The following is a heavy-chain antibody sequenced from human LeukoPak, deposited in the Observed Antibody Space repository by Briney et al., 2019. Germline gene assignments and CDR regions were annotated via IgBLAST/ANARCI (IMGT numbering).Heavy chain of an antibody. CDR3: ARERRELRGDAFDI. V-gene: IGHV4-4*07. CDR2: VYSNGNT. J-gene: IGHJ3*02. Sequence: SETLSLTCTVSGVSISNYYWTWIRQPAGKGLEWIGRVYSNGNTNYNPSLKSRVTMSVDTSKNQFSLKLSSMTASDTAVYYCARERRELRGDAFDIWGQGTMVTVSS. CDR1: GVSISNYY. D-gene: IGHD1-26*01.